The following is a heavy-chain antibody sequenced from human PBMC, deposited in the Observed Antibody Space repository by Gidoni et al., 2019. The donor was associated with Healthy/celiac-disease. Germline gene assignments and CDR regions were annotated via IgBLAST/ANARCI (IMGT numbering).Heavy chain of an antibody. CDR2: ISGSGGST. Sequence: EVQLLASGGGLVQPGGSLRLSCAASGFTFSSYAMSWVRQAPGKGLEWVSAISGSGGSTYYADSGKGRFTISRDNSKNTLYLQMNSLRAEDTAVYYCAKSPLCGGVCYPFDYWGQGTLVTVSS. J-gene: IGHJ4*02. CDR1: GFTFSSYA. CDR3: AKSPLCGGVCYPFDY. V-gene: IGHV3-23*01. D-gene: IGHD2-21*02.